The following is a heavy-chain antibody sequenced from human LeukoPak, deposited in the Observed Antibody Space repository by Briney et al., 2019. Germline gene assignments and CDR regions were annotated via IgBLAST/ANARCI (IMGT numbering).Heavy chain of an antibody. Sequence: SETLSLTCTVSGESISGFYWTWIRQPPGKGLEWIGYIYYSGSTNYNPSLKSRVTISVDTSKNQFSLKLSSVTAADTAVYYCAREAQADYVWGSYRWTGDYYYYMDVWGKGTTVTISS. D-gene: IGHD3-16*02. CDR2: IYYSGST. CDR1: GESISGFY. V-gene: IGHV4-59*01. J-gene: IGHJ6*03. CDR3: AREAQADYVWGSYRWTGDYYYYMDV.